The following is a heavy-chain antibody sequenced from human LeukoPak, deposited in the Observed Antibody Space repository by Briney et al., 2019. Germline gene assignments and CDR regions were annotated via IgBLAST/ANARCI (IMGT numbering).Heavy chain of an antibody. CDR3: ARDVTPFI. Sequence: PGGSLRLSCVGSGFTFRSYWMSWVRQAPGKGLEWVANIKQDGSEEYYVDSVKGRFTISRDNTKNSLYLQMNSLRAEDTAVYYCARDVTPFIWGQGTLVTVSS. V-gene: IGHV3-7*03. CDR1: GFTFRSYW. CDR2: IKQDGSEE. J-gene: IGHJ4*02. D-gene: IGHD2-15*01.